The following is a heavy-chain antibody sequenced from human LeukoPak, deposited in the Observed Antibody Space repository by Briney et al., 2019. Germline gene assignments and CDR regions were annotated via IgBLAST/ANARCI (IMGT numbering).Heavy chain of an antibody. J-gene: IGHJ4*02. V-gene: IGHV3-48*03. Sequence: SGGSLRVSCAASGFTFSSYEMNWVRQAPGQGLEWVAYISSSGSTVYYADSVKGRFTISRDNAKNSLFLQMNSLRAEGTADYYCAREKFYDNSGYDYWGQGTLVTVSS. CDR1: GFTFSSYE. CDR3: AREKFYDNSGYDY. D-gene: IGHD3-22*01. CDR2: ISSSGSTV.